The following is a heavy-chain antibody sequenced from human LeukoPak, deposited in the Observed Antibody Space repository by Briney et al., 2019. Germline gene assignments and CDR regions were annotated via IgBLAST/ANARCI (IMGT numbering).Heavy chain of an antibody. V-gene: IGHV1-69*04. Sequence: RRASVKVSCKASGGTFSSYAISWVRQALGQGLEWMGSIIPILGIANYAQKFQGRVTITADKSTSTAYMELSSLRSEDTAVYYCARSGSSWRTNYYGMDVWGQGTTVTVSS. CDR2: IIPILGIA. D-gene: IGHD6-13*01. CDR3: ARSGSSWRTNYYGMDV. CDR1: GGTFSSYA. J-gene: IGHJ6*02.